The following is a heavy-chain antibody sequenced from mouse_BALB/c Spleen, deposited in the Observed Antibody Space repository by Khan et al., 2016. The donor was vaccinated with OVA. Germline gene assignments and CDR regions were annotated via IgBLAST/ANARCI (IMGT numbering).Heavy chain of an antibody. CDR3: DMGNNDGNSAYAMDC. V-gene: IGHV1S41*01. D-gene: IGHD1-1*01. CDR2: IAPGSGST. Sequence: DLVKPGASVKLSCKASGYTFTSYWINWIKQRPGQGLEWIGRIAPGSGSTSHNEMFMDKATLTVATSSSTAYIQVSRLSSADSAVYICDMGNNDGNSAYAMDCGDQGTS. J-gene: IGHJ4*01. CDR1: GYTFTSYW.